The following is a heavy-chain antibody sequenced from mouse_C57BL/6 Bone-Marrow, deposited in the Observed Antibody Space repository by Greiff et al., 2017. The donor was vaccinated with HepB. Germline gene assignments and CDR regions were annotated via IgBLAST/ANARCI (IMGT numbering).Heavy chain of an antibody. V-gene: IGHV1-39*01. CDR1: GYSFTDYN. CDR2: INPNYGTT. J-gene: IGHJ4*01. CDR3: ATDIYYGNFYAMDY. Sequence: EVHLVESGPELVKPGASVKISCKASGYSFTDYNMNWVKQSNGKSLEWIGVINPNYGTTSYNQKFKGKATLTVDQSSSTAYMQLNSLTSEDSAVYYCATDIYYGNFYAMDYWGQGTSVTVSS. D-gene: IGHD2-1*01.